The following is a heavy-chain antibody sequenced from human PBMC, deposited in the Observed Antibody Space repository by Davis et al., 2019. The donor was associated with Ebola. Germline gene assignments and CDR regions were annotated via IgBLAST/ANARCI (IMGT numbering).Heavy chain of an antibody. Sequence: SETLSLTCTVSGVSISAYYWNWIRQSPGKGLEWIGYIFVSGSTKYNPSLKSRVTISADTSKNQVSLKVTSVTAADTALYYCARGGFGDYEYFQEWGQGTLVTVSS. J-gene: IGHJ1*01. CDR1: GVSISAYY. D-gene: IGHD3-10*01. CDR2: IFVSGST. V-gene: IGHV4-59*01. CDR3: ARGGFGDYEYFQE.